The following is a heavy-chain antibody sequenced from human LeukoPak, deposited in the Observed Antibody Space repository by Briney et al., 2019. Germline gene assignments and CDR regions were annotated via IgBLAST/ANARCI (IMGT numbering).Heavy chain of an antibody. CDR1: GFTFSSFA. J-gene: IGHJ4*02. D-gene: IGHD2-21*01. CDR2: ISRSGDTT. V-gene: IGHV3-23*01. CDR3: ARIPQVATVNVPYFEQ. Sequence: PGGSLRLSCAASGFTFSSFAMNWVRQAPGKGLEWVSIISRSGDTTHYTDSVEGRFTVSRDNSMNTLYLQMNSLRAEDTAVYYFARIPQVATVNVPYFEQWGQGTLVSVSS.